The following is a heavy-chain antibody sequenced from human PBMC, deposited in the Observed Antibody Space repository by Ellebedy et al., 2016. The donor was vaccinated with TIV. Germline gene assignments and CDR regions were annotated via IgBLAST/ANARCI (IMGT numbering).Heavy chain of an antibody. CDR2: VHTSGTP. CDR3: ARGTYDALTYTTETLDC. Sequence: SETLSLXXTVSGGSISNYYWNWIRQPAGEGLDWIGRVHTSGTPNYKPSLKSRVTMSIDTSKNQFSLKLSSMTAADTAMYYCARGTYDALTYTTETLDCWGQGTLVTVSS. CDR1: GGSISNYY. J-gene: IGHJ4*02. V-gene: IGHV4-4*07. D-gene: IGHD3-9*01.